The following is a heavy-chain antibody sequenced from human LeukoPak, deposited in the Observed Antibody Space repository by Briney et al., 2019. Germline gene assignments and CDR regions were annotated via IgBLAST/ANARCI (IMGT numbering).Heavy chain of an antibody. V-gene: IGHV4-59*08. J-gene: IGHJ5*02. Sequence: PSETLSLTCTVSGGSISSYYWSWIRQPPRKGLEWIGYMYDSGSTNYNPSLKSRVTISVDTSKNQFSLKLSSVTAADTAVYYCARVEAYSSGWYKGVNWFDPWGQGTLVSVSS. CDR3: ARVEAYSSGWYKGVNWFDP. D-gene: IGHD6-19*01. CDR1: GGSISSYY. CDR2: MYDSGST.